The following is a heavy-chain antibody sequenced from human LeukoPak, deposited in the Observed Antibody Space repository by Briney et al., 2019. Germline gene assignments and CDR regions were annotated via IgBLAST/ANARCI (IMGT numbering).Heavy chain of an antibody. CDR2: INPNSGGT. CDR1: GYTFTSYG. J-gene: IGHJ4*02. CDR3: ARDYLYGSGSFDY. D-gene: IGHD3-10*01. V-gene: IGHV1-2*02. Sequence: ASVKVSCKASGYTFTSYGISWVRQAPGQGLEWMGWINPNSGGTNYAQKFQGRVTMTRDTSISTAYMELSRLRSDDTAVYYCARDYLYGSGSFDYWGQGTLLTVSS.